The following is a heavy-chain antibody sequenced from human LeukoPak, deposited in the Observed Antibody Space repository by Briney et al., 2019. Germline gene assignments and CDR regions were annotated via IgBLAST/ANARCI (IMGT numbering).Heavy chain of an antibody. Sequence: GGSLRLSCATSGFSFSSYAMSWVRQAPGKGLEWVSSISASGDGTYYPDSVKGRFTISRDNSKNTLYLEMDSLRDEDTAVYYCTKRGRDWGPFDYWGQGTLVTVSS. V-gene: IGHV3-23*01. J-gene: IGHJ4*02. D-gene: IGHD7-27*01. CDR3: TKRGRDWGPFDY. CDR1: GFSFSSYA. CDR2: ISASGDGT.